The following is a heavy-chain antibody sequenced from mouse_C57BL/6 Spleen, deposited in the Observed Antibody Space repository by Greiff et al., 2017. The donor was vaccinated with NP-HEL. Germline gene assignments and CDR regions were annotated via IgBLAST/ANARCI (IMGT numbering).Heavy chain of an antibody. CDR2: ISSGSSTI. Sequence: EVQVVESGGGLVKPGGSLKLSCAASGFTFSDYGMHWVRQAPEKGLEWVAYISSGSSTIYYADTVKGRFTISRDNAKNTLFLQMTSLRSEDTAMYYCAKNYGSSYPYYYAMDYWGQGTSVTVSS. J-gene: IGHJ4*01. CDR3: AKNYGSSYPYYYAMDY. CDR1: GFTFSDYG. D-gene: IGHD1-1*01. V-gene: IGHV5-17*01.